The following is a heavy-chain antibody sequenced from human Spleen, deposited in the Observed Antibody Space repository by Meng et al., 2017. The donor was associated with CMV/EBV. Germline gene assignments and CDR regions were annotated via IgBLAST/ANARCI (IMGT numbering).Heavy chain of an antibody. CDR1: GLTFRNYG. V-gene: IGHV3-23*02. CDR2: IAGSGGAT. CDR3: AKDALNTYGGDGLDV. Sequence: GLTFRNYGMSWGRQAPGKGLEWVSAIAGSGGATDYEDSVKGRFTISRDNSKNTLYLQMTSLNLEDTAVYYCAKDALNTYGGDGLDVWGQGTMVTVPS. D-gene: IGHD3-10*01. J-gene: IGHJ3*01.